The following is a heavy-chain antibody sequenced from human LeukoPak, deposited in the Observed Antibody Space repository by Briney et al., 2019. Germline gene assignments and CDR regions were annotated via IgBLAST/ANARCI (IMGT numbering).Heavy chain of an antibody. CDR1: GXTFSTYW. Sequence: GGSLRLSCASSGXTFSTYWVTWVRQAPGKGLEWVANIREDGSEEYYVDSVKGRFTVSRDNAKNSLYLQMNSLRAEDTAVYYCARDSGLTTVTTYWDYWGQGTLVTVSS. D-gene: IGHD4-17*01. J-gene: IGHJ4*02. V-gene: IGHV3-7*05. CDR3: ARDSGLTTVTTYWDY. CDR2: IREDGSEE.